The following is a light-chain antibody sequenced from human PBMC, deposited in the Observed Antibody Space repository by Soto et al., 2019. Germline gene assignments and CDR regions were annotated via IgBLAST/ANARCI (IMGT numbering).Light chain of an antibody. V-gene: IGKV3-20*01. CDR3: QQYGSSPPT. J-gene: IGKJ1*01. Sequence: IVLTQSPGTLSLSPGERTTLSCRASQSISGYLAWYQQKPGQGPRLLIYGASSRATGTPDRFSGSGSGTDFTLTINRLEPEDFALYYCQQYGSSPPTFGQGTKVEIK. CDR1: QSISGY. CDR2: GAS.